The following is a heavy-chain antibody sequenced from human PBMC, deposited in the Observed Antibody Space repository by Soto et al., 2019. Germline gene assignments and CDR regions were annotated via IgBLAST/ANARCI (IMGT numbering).Heavy chain of an antibody. V-gene: IGHV4-59*08. CDR1: GGSISSYY. CDR3: ARHAYGSGSFWFDP. Sequence: QVQLQESGPGLVKPSETLSLTCTVSGGSISSYYWSWIRQPPGKGLEWIGYIYYSGSTNYNPSLKSRVTISVDTSKNQFSLKLSSVTAADTAVYYCARHAYGSGSFWFDPWGQGTLVTVSS. J-gene: IGHJ5*02. CDR2: IYYSGST. D-gene: IGHD3-10*01.